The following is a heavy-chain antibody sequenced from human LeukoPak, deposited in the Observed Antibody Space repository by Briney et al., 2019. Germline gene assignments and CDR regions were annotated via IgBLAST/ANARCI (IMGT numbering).Heavy chain of an antibody. Sequence: GGSLRLSCAASGFSVTHYDMTWVRQAPGKGLEWVSGISGSGGVTHNADSVKGRFTISRDNSKNTLYLQMNSLTDEDTALYYCARGAFFSTYYFGSGSADYWGQGTLVTVSS. CDR1: GFSVTHYD. V-gene: IGHV3-23*01. CDR3: ARGAFFSTYYFGSGSADY. D-gene: IGHD3-10*01. CDR2: ISGSGGVT. J-gene: IGHJ4*02.